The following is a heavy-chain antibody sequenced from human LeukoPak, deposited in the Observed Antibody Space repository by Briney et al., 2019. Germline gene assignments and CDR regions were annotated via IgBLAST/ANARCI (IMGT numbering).Heavy chain of an antibody. J-gene: IGHJ6*03. CDR3: ATGRRDYYYYMDV. CDR2: IPIFGTA. CDR1: GGTFSNFP. V-gene: IGHV1-69*06. D-gene: IGHD1-14*01. Sequence: ASVKVSCKASGGTFSNFPISWVRQAPGQGLEWMGNIPIFGTANYAQKFQGRVTMTEDTSTDTAYMELSSLRSEDTAVYYCATGRRDYYYYMDVWGKGTTVTVSS.